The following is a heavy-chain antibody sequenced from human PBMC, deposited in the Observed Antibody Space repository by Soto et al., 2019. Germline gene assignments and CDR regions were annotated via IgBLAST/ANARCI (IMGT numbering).Heavy chain of an antibody. J-gene: IGHJ4*02. Sequence: LCLTCTVSGGSVSSGSYYWSWIRQPPGKGLEWIGYIYYSGSTNYNPSLKSRVTISVDTSKNQFSLKLSSVTAADTAVYYCARVYYGDFDYWSQGTLVTVSS. V-gene: IGHV4-61*01. CDR2: IYYSGST. D-gene: IGHD3-10*01. CDR1: GGSVSSGSYY. CDR3: ARVYYGDFDY.